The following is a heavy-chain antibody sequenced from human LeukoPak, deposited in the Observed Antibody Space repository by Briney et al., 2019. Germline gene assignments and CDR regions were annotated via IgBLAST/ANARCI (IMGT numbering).Heavy chain of an antibody. D-gene: IGHD5-18*01. Sequence: PGGSLRLSCAASGFTFSSYAMTWVRQAPGKGLEWVSAISGGGDSTYYADSVKGRFTISRDNYKNTLYLQMNSLRAEDTAVYYCAKLHTRGYSYGYKEYWGQGTLVTVSS. CDR3: AKLHTRGYSYGYKEY. CDR2: ISGGGDST. CDR1: GFTFSSYA. V-gene: IGHV3-23*01. J-gene: IGHJ4*02.